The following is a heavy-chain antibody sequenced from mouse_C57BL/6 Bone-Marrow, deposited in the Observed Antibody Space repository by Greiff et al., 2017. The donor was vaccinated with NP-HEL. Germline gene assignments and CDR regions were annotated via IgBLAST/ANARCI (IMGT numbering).Heavy chain of an antibody. J-gene: IGHJ2*01. V-gene: IGHV1-54*01. CDR3: AREGSYYGSSFDY. Sequence: VQLQQSGAELVRPGTSVKVSCKASGYAFTNYLIEWVKQRPGQGLEWIGVINPRSGGTNYNEKFKGKATLTADKSSSTAYMQLSSLTSEDSAVYFCAREGSYYGSSFDYWGQGTTLTVSS. CDR2: INPRSGGT. CDR1: GYAFTNYL. D-gene: IGHD1-1*01.